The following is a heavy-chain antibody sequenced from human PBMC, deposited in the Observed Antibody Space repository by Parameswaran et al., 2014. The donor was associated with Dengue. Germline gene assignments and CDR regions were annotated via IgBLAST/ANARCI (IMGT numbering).Heavy chain of an antibody. Sequence: QMPGKGLEWIGSIYYSGSTYYNPSLKSRVTISVDTSKNQFSLKLSSVTAADTAVYYCARTCGGTTYDFWSGYYTGGSWYGGTEYYGMDVWGQGTTVTVSS. CDR3: ARTCGGTTYDFWSGYYTGGSWYGGTEYYGMDV. V-gene: IGHV4-39*01. J-gene: IGHJ6*02. D-gene: IGHD3-3*01. CDR2: IYYSGST.